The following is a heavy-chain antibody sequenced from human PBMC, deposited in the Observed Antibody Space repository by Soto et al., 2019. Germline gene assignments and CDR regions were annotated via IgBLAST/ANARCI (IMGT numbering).Heavy chain of an antibody. V-gene: IGHV5-51*01. CDR2: IYPGDSDT. J-gene: IGHJ4*02. Sequence: PGACLKISCKGSGYSFTSYWIGWVRQMPGQGLEWMGIIYPGDSDTRYSPSFQGQVTSAADKSISTAYLQWSSLKASDTAMYYCARQEQIEDHVDYWGQGTLVTVSS. CDR3: ARQEQIEDHVDY. CDR1: GYSFTSYW.